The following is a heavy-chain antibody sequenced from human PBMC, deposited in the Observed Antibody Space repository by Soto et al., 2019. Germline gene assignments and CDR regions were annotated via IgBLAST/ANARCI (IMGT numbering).Heavy chain of an antibody. CDR1: GFTFSIYN. D-gene: IGHD6-25*01. CDR3: ARYRPTYSSDWLGSDL. V-gene: IGHV3-21*01. J-gene: IGHJ5*02. Sequence: GGSLRLSCVVSGFTFSIYNMDWVRQAPGKGLEWISSISSGSVSTYYADSVKGRFTISRDNAKNSLYLQMNDLRVDDTAVYYCARYRPTYSSDWLGSDLWAQGNLVTVSS. CDR2: ISSGSVST.